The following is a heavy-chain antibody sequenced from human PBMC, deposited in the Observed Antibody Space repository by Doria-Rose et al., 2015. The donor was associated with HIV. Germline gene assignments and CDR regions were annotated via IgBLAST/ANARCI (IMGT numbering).Heavy chain of an antibody. Sequence: QVTLKESGPVLVKPIETLTLTCTVSGVSLSSPGMGVSWIRQPPGKALEWLANMFSDDERSYKTSLKSRLTISRGTSKSQVVLTMTDMDPVDTATYYCARIKSSRWYHKYYFDFWGQGTRVIVSA. J-gene: IGHJ4*02. D-gene: IGHD6-13*01. CDR2: MFSDDER. V-gene: IGHV2-26*01. CDR1: GVSLSSPGMG. CDR3: ARIKSSRWYHKYYFDF.